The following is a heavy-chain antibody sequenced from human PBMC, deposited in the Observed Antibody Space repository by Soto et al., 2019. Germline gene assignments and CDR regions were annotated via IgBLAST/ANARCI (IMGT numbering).Heavy chain of an antibody. D-gene: IGHD3-16*01. CDR3: ASRSPGYDDYLYYLDC. CDR1: GGSISSYY. V-gene: IGHV4-59*08. J-gene: IGHJ4*02. Sequence: SETLSLTCTFSGGSISSYYWSWIRQPPGKGLEWIGYIYYSGSTNYNPSLKSRVTISVDTSKNQFSLKLSSVTAADTAVYYCASRSPGYDDYLYYLDCWGQGTLVTVSS. CDR2: IYYSGST.